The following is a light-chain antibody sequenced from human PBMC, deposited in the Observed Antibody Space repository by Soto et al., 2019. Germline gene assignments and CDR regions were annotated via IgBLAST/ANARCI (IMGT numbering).Light chain of an antibody. CDR2: EGS. Sequence: ALTQPASVSGSPGQSITISCTGTSSDVGSYNLVSWYQQHPGKAPKLMIYEGSKRPSGVSNRFSGSKSGNTASLTISGLQAEDEADYYCCSYAGSSTSYVFGTGTNVTVL. J-gene: IGLJ1*01. CDR1: SSDVGSYNL. V-gene: IGLV2-23*01. CDR3: CSYAGSSTSYV.